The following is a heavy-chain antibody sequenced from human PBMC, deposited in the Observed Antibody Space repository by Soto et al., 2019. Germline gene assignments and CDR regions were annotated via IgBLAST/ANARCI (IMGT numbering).Heavy chain of an antibody. J-gene: IGHJ5*02. CDR2: ISGSGDST. V-gene: IGHV3-23*01. D-gene: IGHD2-2*01. Sequence: PGGSLRLSCAASGFTFSSYAMSWVRQAPGKGLEWVSAISGSGDSTYYADSVKGRFTISRDNSKNTLHLQMNSLRVEGTAVYYCAQDRMDPRAECSRTSCLGWFGPWGQGTLVTVSS. CDR1: GFTFSSYA. CDR3: AQDRMDPRAECSRTSCLGWFGP.